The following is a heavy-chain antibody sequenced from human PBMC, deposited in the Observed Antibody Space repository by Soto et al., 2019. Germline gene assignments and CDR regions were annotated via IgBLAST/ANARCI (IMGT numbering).Heavy chain of an antibody. CDR2: ISSTSWSI. Sequence: EVQLVESGGGLVQPGGSLRLSCAASGFTFSSYSMNWVRQAPGKGLEWVSYISSTSWSIYYADSVKGRFTISSDNVKNSLGLQMNSLSDEDTAVYYCARGPSAAAHVADWYFDLWGRGTLFTVSS. CDR3: ARGPSAAAHVADWYFDL. J-gene: IGHJ2*01. D-gene: IGHD2-2*01. V-gene: IGHV3-48*02. CDR1: GFTFSSYS.